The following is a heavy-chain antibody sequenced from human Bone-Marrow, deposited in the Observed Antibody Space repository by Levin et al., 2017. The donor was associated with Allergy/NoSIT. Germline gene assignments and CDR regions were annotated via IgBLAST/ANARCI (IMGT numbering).Heavy chain of an antibody. CDR3: ARDPCGDCFSGVDH. D-gene: IGHD2-21*02. V-gene: IGHV1-2*02. Sequence: GASVKVSCKASGYTFSGYYIHWVRQAPGQGLEWMGWMNPKNGDTNYAQKFQDRVTMTRDTSITTAYMDLSRLTYDDTAVYYCARDPCGDCFSGVDHWGQGTRVTVSS. J-gene: IGHJ4*02. CDR1: GYTFSGYY. CDR2: MNPKNGDT.